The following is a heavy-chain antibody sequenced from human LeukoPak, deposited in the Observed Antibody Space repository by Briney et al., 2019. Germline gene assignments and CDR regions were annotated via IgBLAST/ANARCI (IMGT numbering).Heavy chain of an antibody. CDR1: GFTVSSNY. V-gene: IGHV3-53*01. D-gene: IGHD4-17*01. CDR3: ASQTTVKYYFDY. CDR2: IYSGGST. Sequence: PGGSLRLSCAASGFTVSSNYMSWVRQAPGKGLEWVSVIYSGGSTYYADSVEGRFTISRDNSKNTLYLQLNSLRGEDTAVYYCASQTTVKYYFDYWGQGTLVTVSS. J-gene: IGHJ4*02.